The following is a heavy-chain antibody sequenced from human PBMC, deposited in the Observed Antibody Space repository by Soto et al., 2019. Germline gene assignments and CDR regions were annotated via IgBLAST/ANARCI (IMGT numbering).Heavy chain of an antibody. J-gene: IGHJ4*02. V-gene: IGHV1-18*01. D-gene: IGHD1-1*01. CDR3: ARGRYGDY. CDR2: ISAHNGNT. CDR1: GYTFTSYG. Sequence: QVHLVQSGAEVKKPGASVKVSCKASGYTFTSYGITWVRQAPGQGLEWMGWISAHNGNTDYAQKLQVRVILTRNTSTSTAYMELRSLISNDPAVYYCARGRYGDYWGQGALVTVSS.